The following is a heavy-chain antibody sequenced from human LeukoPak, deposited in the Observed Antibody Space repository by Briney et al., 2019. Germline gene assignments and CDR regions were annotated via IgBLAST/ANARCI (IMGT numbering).Heavy chain of an antibody. J-gene: IGHJ5*02. Sequence: PSETLSLTCTVSGGSISSGDYYWSWIRQPPGKGLEWIGYIYYSGSTYYNPSLKSRVTISVDTSKNQFSLKLSSVTAADTAVYYCARAPLSMTTGTWFDPWGQGTLVTVSS. D-gene: IGHD4-17*01. CDR2: IYYSGST. CDR3: ARAPLSMTTGTWFDP. CDR1: GGSISSGDYY. V-gene: IGHV4-30-4*08.